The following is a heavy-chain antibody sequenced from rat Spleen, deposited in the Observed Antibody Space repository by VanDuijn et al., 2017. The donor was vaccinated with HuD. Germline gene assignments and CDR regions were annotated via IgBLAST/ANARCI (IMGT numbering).Heavy chain of an antibody. CDR2: IWSGGST. D-gene: IGHD1-7*01. Sequence: QVQLKESGPGLVQPSQTLSLTCTVSGLSLTTNIVSWIRPHPGTGLEWMGAIWSGGSTDYNSGLQSRLSISRDTSKSQVFLKMNSLQTEDTATYYCAREGSYGYRFDYWGQGVMVTVSS. CDR1: GLSLTTNI. CDR3: AREGSYGYRFDY. V-gene: IGHV2-47*01. J-gene: IGHJ2*01.